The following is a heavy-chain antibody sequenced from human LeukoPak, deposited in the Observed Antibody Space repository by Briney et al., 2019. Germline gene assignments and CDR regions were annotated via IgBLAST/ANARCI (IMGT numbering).Heavy chain of an antibody. D-gene: IGHD6-13*01. CDR3: ARHSAHSSTNDAFDI. Sequence: SETLSLTCTVSGGSISSSSFYWGWIRQPPGKGLEWIGTIYYSGSTYYNPSLKSRVTISEDMSKNQFSLKLTSVTAADTAVYYCARHSAHSSTNDAFDIWGQGTMVTVSS. J-gene: IGHJ3*02. V-gene: IGHV4-39*07. CDR2: IYYSGST. CDR1: GGSISSSSFY.